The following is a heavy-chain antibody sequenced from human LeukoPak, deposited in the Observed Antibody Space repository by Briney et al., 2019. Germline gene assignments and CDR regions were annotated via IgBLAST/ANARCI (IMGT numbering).Heavy chain of an antibody. CDR1: GSPFTSFW. J-gene: IGHJ5*02. Sequence: GESLKISCQGSGSPFTSFWMGWVRQLPGKGLEWMGSIYPADSDTRYSPSFQGQVTISADKSISTASLQWSSLRASDTAMYYCARLGYCNSGSCYDDWFDPWGQGTLVTVSS. D-gene: IGHD2-15*01. CDR2: IYPADSDT. CDR3: ARLGYCNSGSCYDDWFDP. V-gene: IGHV5-51*01.